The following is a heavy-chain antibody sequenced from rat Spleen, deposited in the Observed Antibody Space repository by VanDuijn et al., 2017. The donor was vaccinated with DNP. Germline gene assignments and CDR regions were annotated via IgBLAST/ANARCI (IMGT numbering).Heavy chain of an antibody. CDR1: GFSLTNYH. J-gene: IGHJ4*01. D-gene: IGHD1-2*01. CDR3: ARGQLYPYYAMDA. V-gene: IGHV2-27*01. CDR2: LQSDGNT. Sequence: QVQLKESGPGLVQPSQTLSLTCTVSGFSLTNYHVDWVRQPPGKGLEWMGRLQSDGNTDYNSALKSRLSISRDTSKSQVFLKMNSRQTEDTASYYCARGQLYPYYAMDAWGQGTSVTVSS.